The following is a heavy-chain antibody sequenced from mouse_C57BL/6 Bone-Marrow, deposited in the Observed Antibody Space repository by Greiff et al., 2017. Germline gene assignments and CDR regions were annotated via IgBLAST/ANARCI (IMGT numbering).Heavy chain of an antibody. J-gene: IGHJ2*01. Sequence: ESGPELVKPGASVKISCKASGYAFSSSWMNWVKQRPGKGLEWIGRIYPGDGDTNYNGKFKGKATLTADKSSSTAYMQLSSLTSEDSAVYFCARGGLRQGLLFDYWGQGTTLTVSS. CDR2: IYPGDGDT. V-gene: IGHV1-82*01. CDR1: GYAFSSSW. CDR3: ARGGLRQGLLFDY. D-gene: IGHD2-4*01.